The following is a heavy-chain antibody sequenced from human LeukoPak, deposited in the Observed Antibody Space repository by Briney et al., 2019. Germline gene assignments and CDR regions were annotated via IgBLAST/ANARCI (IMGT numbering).Heavy chain of an antibody. CDR2: IIPMTSIA. CDR1: GGTFTNYA. D-gene: IGHD5-24*01. J-gene: IGHJ2*01. Sequence: GASVKVSCKASGGTFTNYAISWVRQAPAQGLEWMGRIIPMTSIAKYAQKFQDRVTITADISTSTAYMELSSLISDDTAVHYCARERWLQVGYFDLWGRGTLVTVSS. V-gene: IGHV1-69*04. CDR3: ARERWLQVGYFDL.